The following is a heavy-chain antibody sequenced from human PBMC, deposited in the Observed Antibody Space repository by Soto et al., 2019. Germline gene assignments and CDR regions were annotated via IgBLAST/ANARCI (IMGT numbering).Heavy chain of an antibody. CDR3: ARGAVRYCSGGSCPLMDV. V-gene: IGHV4-34*01. Sequence: LETLSLTCAVYGGSFSGYYWSWIRQPPGKGLEWIGEINHSGSTNYNPSLKSRVTISVDTSKNQFSLKLSSVTAADTAVYYCARGAVRYCSGGSCPLMDVWGQGTTVTVSS. D-gene: IGHD2-15*01. CDR2: INHSGST. J-gene: IGHJ6*02. CDR1: GGSFSGYY.